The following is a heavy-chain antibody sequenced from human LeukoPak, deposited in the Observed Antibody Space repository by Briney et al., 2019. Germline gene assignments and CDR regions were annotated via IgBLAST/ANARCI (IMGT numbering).Heavy chain of an antibody. D-gene: IGHD3-22*01. V-gene: IGHV1-2*02. CDR3: ARDVVGYYDSSGPRYYFDY. CDR1: GYTFTGYY. CDR2: INPNSGGT. J-gene: IGHJ4*02. Sequence: GASVKVSCKASGYTFTGYYMHWVRQAPGQGLEWMGWINPNSGGTNYAQKFQGRVTMTRDMSISTAYMELSRLRSDGTAVYYCARDVVGYYDSSGPRYYFDYWGQGTLVTVSS.